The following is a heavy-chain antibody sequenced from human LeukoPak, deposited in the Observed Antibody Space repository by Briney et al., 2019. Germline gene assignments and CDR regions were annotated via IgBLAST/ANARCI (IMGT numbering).Heavy chain of an antibody. CDR1: GFTFSSNW. CDR3: AKVLSGGSLDY. D-gene: IGHD3-3*01. Sequence: GGSLRLSCEASGFTFSSNWMTWVRQAPVKGLEWVANIKPDGSGKNYVDSVKGRFTISRDNAKSSLYLQMNSLKVEDTAVYYCAKVLSGGSLDYWGQGTLVTVSS. J-gene: IGHJ4*02. V-gene: IGHV3-7*01. CDR2: IKPDGSGK.